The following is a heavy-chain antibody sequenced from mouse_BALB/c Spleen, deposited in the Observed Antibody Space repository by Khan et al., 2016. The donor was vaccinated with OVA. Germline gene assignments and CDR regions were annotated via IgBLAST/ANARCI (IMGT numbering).Heavy chain of an antibody. Sequence: EVELVESGGGLVKPGGSLKLSCAASGFTFSDYYMYWVRQTPEKRLEWVATISDGGSYTYYPDSVKGRFTISRDNAKNNLYLQVSSLKSEDTAMXDCARAGYGGFAYWGQGTLVTVSA. CDR3: ARAGYGGFAY. CDR1: GFTFSDYY. V-gene: IGHV5-4*02. CDR2: ISDGGSYT. D-gene: IGHD1-1*02. J-gene: IGHJ3*01.